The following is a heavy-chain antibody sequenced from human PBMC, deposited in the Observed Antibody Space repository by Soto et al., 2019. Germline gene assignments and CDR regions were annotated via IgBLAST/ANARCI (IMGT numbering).Heavy chain of an antibody. CDR3: ARGVAGSGFDL. V-gene: IGHV1-18*04. J-gene: IGHJ4*02. Sequence: ASVQVSCQASGYTLIIYGISCLRHAPGQGLEWMGCISAYNGNTNYAQKLQGRVTMTTDTSKNHFSLQLNSVTPDDTAVYYCARGVAGSGFDLWGQGTLVTVSS. CDR2: ISAYNGNT. CDR1: GYTLIIYG. D-gene: IGHD6-19*01.